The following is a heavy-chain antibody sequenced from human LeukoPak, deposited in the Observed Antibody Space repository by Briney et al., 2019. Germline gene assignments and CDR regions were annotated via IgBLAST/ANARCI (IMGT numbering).Heavy chain of an antibody. Sequence: SVKVSCKASGGTFSSYAISWVRQAPGQGLEWMGGIIPIFGTANYAQKFQGRVTITADESTSTAYMELRSLRSDDTAVYYCARDPPYSYGYRAFDIWGQGTMVTVSS. CDR1: GGTFSSYA. J-gene: IGHJ3*02. D-gene: IGHD5-18*01. CDR3: ARDPPYSYGYRAFDI. CDR2: IIPIFGTA. V-gene: IGHV1-69*13.